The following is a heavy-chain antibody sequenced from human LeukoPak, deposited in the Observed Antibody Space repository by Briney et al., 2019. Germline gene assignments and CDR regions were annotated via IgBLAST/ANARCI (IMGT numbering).Heavy chain of an antibody. CDR1: GYSFTNYW. V-gene: IGHV5-10-1*01. CDR3: ARHSLNYFGSSGYYHADY. J-gene: IGHJ4*02. Sequence: GESLKISCKGSGYSFTNYWISWVRQMPGKGLEWMGRIDPSDSYTNYSPSFQGHVTISVDKSLTTAYLQWSSLNASDTAIYYCARHSLNYFGSSGYYHADYWGQGTLVTVSS. D-gene: IGHD3-22*01. CDR2: IDPSDSYT.